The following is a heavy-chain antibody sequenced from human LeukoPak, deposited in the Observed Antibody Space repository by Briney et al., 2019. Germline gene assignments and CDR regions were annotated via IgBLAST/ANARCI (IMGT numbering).Heavy chain of an antibody. CDR3: ARARRDMDV. CDR2: IKQDGSEK. CDR1: GFTFSSYA. V-gene: IGHV3-7*01. Sequence: GGSLRLSCAASGFTFSSYAMSWVRQAPGKGLEWVANIKQDGSEKYYVDSVKGRFTISRDNAKNSLYLQMNSLRAEDTAVYYCARARRDMDVWGKGTTVTISS. J-gene: IGHJ6*03.